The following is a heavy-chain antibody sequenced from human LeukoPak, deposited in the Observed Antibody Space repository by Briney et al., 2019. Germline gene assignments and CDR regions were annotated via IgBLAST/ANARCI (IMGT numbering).Heavy chain of an antibody. CDR2: IYYSGTT. J-gene: IGHJ5*02. V-gene: IGHV4-59*08. Sequence: SETLSLTCTVSGGSISNYYWSWIRQPPGKGLEWIGYIYYSGTTNYNPSLKSRVTISVDTSKNQFSLKLSSVTAADTAVYYCARNGYSYGYNWFDPWGQGTLVTVSS. CDR1: GGSISNYY. CDR3: ARNGYSYGYNWFDP. D-gene: IGHD5-18*01.